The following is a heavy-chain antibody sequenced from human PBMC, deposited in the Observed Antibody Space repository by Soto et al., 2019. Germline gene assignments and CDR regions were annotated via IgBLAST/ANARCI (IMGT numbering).Heavy chain of an antibody. Sequence: SVKVSCKASGYTVTSYDINWVRQATGQGLEWMGWMSPNSGATGYAQKFQGRVTMTRDTSISTAYMELSNLRSEDTAIYYCARGADAGVEAWGKGTRVTASP. CDR2: MSPNSGAT. V-gene: IGHV1-8*01. J-gene: IGHJ6*04. CDR3: ARGADAGVEA. CDR1: GYTVTSYD. D-gene: IGHD3-3*01.